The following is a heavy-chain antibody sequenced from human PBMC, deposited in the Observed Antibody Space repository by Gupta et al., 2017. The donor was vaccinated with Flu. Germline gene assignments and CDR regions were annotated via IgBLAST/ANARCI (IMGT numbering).Heavy chain of an antibody. J-gene: IGHJ6*02. CDR2: IYYDGNT. Sequence: QVQLEASGPGLVKPSEPPSLTCTGSSGPSNMYYCFRIPQPAGKTLECIGYIYYDGNTTYNLSLKSRVTMSVDRSRNRFSLKLTSVTAADTAVYYCARSSSPYYYHGMDVWGQGTTVVVSS. D-gene: IGHD3-10*01. CDR3: ARSSSPYYYHGMDV. V-gene: IGHV4-59*08. CDR1: SGPSNMYY.